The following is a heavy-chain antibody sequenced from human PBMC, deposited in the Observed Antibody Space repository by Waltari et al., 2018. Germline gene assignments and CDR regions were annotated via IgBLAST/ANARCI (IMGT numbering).Heavy chain of an antibody. CDR2: FEPEDGET. CDR1: GSTLTELS. V-gene: IGHV1-24*01. J-gene: IGHJ4*02. D-gene: IGHD2-15*01. Sequence: QVQLVQYGAEVKKPGASVKVSCKGSGSTLTELSMHWVRQAPGKGLEWMGGFEPEDGETIYELKFQGRVTMTENTATDTAYMELSSLRSEDTAVYYCATDQGGGSSPTQWGQGTLVTVSS. CDR3: ATDQGGGSSPTQ.